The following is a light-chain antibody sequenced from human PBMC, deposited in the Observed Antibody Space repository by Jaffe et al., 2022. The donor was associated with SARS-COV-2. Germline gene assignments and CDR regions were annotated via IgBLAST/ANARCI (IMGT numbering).Light chain of an antibody. CDR1: QSVSSNY. V-gene: IGKV3-20*01. CDR2: GAS. Sequence: EIVLTQSPGTLSLSPGERATLSCRASQSVSSNYLAWYQQKPGQAPRLLIYGASIRATGIPDRFSGSGSGTDFTLTISRLEPEDFAVYYCQRFGGSLFTFGPGTKVDVK. CDR3: QRFGGSLFT. J-gene: IGKJ3*01.